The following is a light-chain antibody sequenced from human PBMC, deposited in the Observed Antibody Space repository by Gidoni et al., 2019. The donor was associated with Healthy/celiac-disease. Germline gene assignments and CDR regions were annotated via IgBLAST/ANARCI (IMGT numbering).Light chain of an antibody. Sequence: TLSIQSPDSLAVSLGERATINCKSSQSVLYSSNNKNYLAWYQQKPGQPPKLLIYWASTRESGVPELLGGSGAGTDYAITSNRLEAGEVAVYYGKEYYRTRTFGGGTKVEIK. CDR1: QSVLYSSNNKNY. J-gene: IGKJ4*02. CDR3: KEYYRTRT. CDR2: WAS. V-gene: IGKV4-1*01.